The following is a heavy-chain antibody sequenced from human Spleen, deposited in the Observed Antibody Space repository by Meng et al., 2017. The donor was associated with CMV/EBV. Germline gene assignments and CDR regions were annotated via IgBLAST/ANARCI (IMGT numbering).Heavy chain of an antibody. CDR3: TTDQRTVRTSNNWAY. CDR1: STAW. J-gene: IGHJ4*02. CDR2: IKSKTDGRTP. V-gene: IGHV3-15*01. D-gene: IGHD5-24*01. Sequence: STAWVRWARRAPGRGLGWVGRIKSKTDGRTPDYAAPVKGRFTISRDDSKNTLYLQMNSLKTEDTAVYYCTTDQRTVRTSNNWAYWGQGTLVTVSS.